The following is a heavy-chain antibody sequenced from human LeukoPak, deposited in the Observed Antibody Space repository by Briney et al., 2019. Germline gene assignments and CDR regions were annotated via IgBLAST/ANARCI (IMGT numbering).Heavy chain of an antibody. CDR3: ARDLYGSGRYQRDY. CDR1: GFTFSSYS. V-gene: IGHV3-21*01. D-gene: IGHD3-10*01. CDR2: ISSSSSNI. J-gene: IGHJ4*02. Sequence: GGSLRLSCAASGFTFSSYSMNWVSRAPGKGLEWVSSISSSSSNIYYADSVKGRFTISRDNAKNSLYLQMNSLRAEDTAVYYCARDLYGSGRYQRDYWGQGTLVTVSS.